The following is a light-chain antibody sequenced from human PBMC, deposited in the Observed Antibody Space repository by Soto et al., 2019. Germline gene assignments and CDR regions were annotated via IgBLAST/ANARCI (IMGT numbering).Light chain of an antibody. Sequence: DIQMTQSPSTLSSSVGDRVTITCRASQGIGVWLAWYQQKPGRAPKLLIYDASILQGGGPSRFSGNGSGTEFTLTISSLQPDDFATYYCQQYDTYSGTFGQGNKVEIK. CDR1: QGIGVW. V-gene: IGKV1-5*01. CDR2: DAS. CDR3: QQYDTYSGT. J-gene: IGKJ1*01.